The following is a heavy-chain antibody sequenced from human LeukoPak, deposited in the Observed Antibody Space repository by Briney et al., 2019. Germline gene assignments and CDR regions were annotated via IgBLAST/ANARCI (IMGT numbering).Heavy chain of an antibody. CDR1: GYTFTSYG. J-gene: IGHJ4*02. V-gene: IGHV1-18*01. CDR3: ATHYGSGSYYSN. CDR2: ISAYNGNT. D-gene: IGHD3-10*01. Sequence: ASVKVSCKASGYTFTSYGISWVRQAPGQGLEWMGWISAYNGNTNYAQKLQGRVTMTTDTSTSTAYMELRSLRSDDAAVYYCATHYGSGSYYSNWGQGTLVTVSS.